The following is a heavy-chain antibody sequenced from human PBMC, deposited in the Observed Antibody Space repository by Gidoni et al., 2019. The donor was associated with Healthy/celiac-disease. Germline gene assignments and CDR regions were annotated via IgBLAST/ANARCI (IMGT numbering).Heavy chain of an antibody. D-gene: IGHD4-17*01. J-gene: IGHJ5*02. Sequence: QVQLQESGPGLVKPSETLSLTCTVSGGSISSYYWSWIRQPPGKGLEWIGYIYYSGSTNYNPSLKSRVTISVDTSKNQFSLKLSSVTAADTAVYYCARHDDYGGGNWFDPWGQGTLVTVSS. CDR1: GGSISSYY. CDR2: IYYSGST. V-gene: IGHV4-59*08. CDR3: ARHDDYGGGNWFDP.